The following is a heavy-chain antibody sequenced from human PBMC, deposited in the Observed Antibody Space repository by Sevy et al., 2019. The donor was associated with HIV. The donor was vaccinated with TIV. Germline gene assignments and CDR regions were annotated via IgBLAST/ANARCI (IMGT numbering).Heavy chain of an antibody. D-gene: IGHD3-3*01. Sequence: GGSLRLSCAASGFTFSSYGMHWVRQAPGKGLEWVAVISYDGSNKYYADSVKGRFTISRDNSKNTLYLQMNSLRAEDTAGYYCAKWGVDFWSGYYTGGGLDPWGQGTLVTVSS. CDR2: ISYDGSNK. J-gene: IGHJ5*02. V-gene: IGHV3-30*18. CDR1: GFTFSSYG. CDR3: AKWGVDFWSGYYTGGGLDP.